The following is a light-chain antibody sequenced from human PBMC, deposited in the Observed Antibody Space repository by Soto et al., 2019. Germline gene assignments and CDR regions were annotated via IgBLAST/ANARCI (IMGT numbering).Light chain of an antibody. CDR2: GAS. CDR1: QSVSSSY. Sequence: EGVLTKSPGTLSFYQEERVTLSCRASQSVSSSYLAWYQQKPGQAPRLLIYGASSRATGIPDRFSGSGSGTDFTLTISSLEPEDFAVYYCQQYGSSPTFGQGTKVE. J-gene: IGKJ1*01. V-gene: IGKV3-20*01. CDR3: QQYGSSPT.